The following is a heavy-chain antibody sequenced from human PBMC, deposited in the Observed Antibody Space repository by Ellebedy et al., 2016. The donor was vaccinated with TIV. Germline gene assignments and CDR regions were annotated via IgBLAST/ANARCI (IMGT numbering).Heavy chain of an antibody. CDR3: AKGRGGSSYSSLDV. J-gene: IGHJ6*02. V-gene: IGHV3-53*01. Sequence: PGGSLRLSCAASGFTFSGSYMSWVRQAPGKGLEWVSVVYRDDASYYADSVKGRFTISRDNSQNTLYLQMNSLRAEDTAVYYCAKGRGGSSYSSLDVWGQGTTVTVSS. CDR2: VYRDDAS. CDR1: GFTFSGSY. D-gene: IGHD2-15*01.